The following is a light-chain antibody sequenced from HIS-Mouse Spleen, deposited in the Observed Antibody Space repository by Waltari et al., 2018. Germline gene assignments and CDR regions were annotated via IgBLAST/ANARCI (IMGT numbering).Light chain of an antibody. Sequence: QSALTQPASVSGSPGQSITTSCAGTSSDVGGSNLVPWYQQHPGKTPKIMIYEGSKRPSGVSNRFSGSKSGNTASLTISGLQAEDEADYYCCSYAGSSTVVFGGGTKLTVL. CDR1: SSDVGGSNL. J-gene: IGLJ2*01. V-gene: IGLV2-23*01. CDR3: CSYAGSSTVV. CDR2: EGS.